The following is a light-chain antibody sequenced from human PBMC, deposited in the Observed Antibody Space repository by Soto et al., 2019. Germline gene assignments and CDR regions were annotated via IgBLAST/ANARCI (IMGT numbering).Light chain of an antibody. J-gene: IGKJ4*01. CDR3: QQYNNWPPLT. V-gene: IGKV3-15*01. CDR1: QSVSSN. Sequence: XXGERATLSCRASQSVSSNLAWYQQKPGQAPRLLXYGTSXRATGIPARFSGSGSGTEFTLTISSLQSEDFAVYYCQQYNNWPPLTFGGGTKVEIK. CDR2: GTS.